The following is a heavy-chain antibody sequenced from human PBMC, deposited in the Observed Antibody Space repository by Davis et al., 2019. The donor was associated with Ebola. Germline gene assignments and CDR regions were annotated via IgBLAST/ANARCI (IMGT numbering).Heavy chain of an antibody. D-gene: IGHD1-14*01. V-gene: IGHV2-5*02. Sequence: SGPTLVKPTQTLTLTCTFSGFPLSTSGVGVGWIRQPPVKALEWLALIYWDDDKRYSPSLKSRLTITKDTSKNQVVLTMTNMDPVDTATYYCAHRRPLWYFDLWGRGTLVTVSS. J-gene: IGHJ2*01. CDR2: IYWDDDK. CDR1: GFPLSTSGVG. CDR3: AHRRPLWYFDL.